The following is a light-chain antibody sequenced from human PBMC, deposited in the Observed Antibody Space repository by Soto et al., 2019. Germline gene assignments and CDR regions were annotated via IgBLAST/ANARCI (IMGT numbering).Light chain of an antibody. J-gene: IGKJ1*01. CDR1: QSSSSW. Sequence: DIQMTQSPSTLSASVGDRVTITCRASQSSSSWLAWYQQKPGKAPKLLIYDASSLESGVPSRFSGSGSGTEFTLTISSLQPDDFATYYCQQYNSYSGWTCGEGTKVEIK. CDR3: QQYNSYSGWT. V-gene: IGKV1-5*01. CDR2: DAS.